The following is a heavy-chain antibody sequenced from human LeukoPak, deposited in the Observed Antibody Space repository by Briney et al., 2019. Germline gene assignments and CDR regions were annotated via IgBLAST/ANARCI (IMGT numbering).Heavy chain of an antibody. CDR3: AELRELVTYYYYYGLDV. J-gene: IGHJ6*02. CDR1: GFTFTSSA. V-gene: IGHV3-30-3*01. CDR2: ISYDGSNK. D-gene: IGHD1-26*01. Sequence: PGKSLRLSCAASGFTFTSSAMHWVRQAPGKGLEWVAVISYDGSNKYYADSVKGRFTISRDNSKNTLYLRMNSLRVGDTALYYCAELRELVTYYYYYGLDVWGQGTTVTVSS.